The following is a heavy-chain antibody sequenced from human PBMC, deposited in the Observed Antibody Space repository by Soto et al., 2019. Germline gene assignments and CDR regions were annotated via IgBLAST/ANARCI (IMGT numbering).Heavy chain of an antibody. CDR2: ISSDEKIK. D-gene: IGHD6-6*01. CDR3: ARGLRSVLDY. Sequence: GSLRLSCVASGFIFSNFGMHWVRQAPGKGLEWVAVISSDEKIKQYADSVRGRFAISRDNSKNTLYLQMTSLRAEDTAIYYCARGLRSVLDYWGQGTLVTVSS. V-gene: IGHV3-33*01. J-gene: IGHJ4*02. CDR1: GFIFSNFG.